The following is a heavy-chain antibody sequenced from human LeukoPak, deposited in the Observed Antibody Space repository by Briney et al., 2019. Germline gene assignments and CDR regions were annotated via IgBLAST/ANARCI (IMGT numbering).Heavy chain of an antibody. CDR1: GFTFSSYS. CDR3: AREGPAAPGAFDI. Sequence: GGSLRLSCAASGFTFSSYSMNWVRQAPGKGREWVSSISSSSSYIYYADSVKGRFTISRDNAKNSLYLQMNSLRAEDTAVYYCAREGPAAPGAFDIWGQGTMVTVSS. V-gene: IGHV3-21*01. CDR2: ISSSSSYI. D-gene: IGHD2-2*01. J-gene: IGHJ3*02.